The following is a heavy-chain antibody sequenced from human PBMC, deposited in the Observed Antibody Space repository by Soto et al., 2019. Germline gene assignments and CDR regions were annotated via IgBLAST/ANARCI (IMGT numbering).Heavy chain of an antibody. D-gene: IGHD6-13*01. V-gene: IGHV4-39*01. CDR1: GGSISSSSYY. J-gene: IGHJ4*02. CDR2: IYYSGST. Sequence: SETLSLTCTVSGGSISSSSYYWGWIRQPPGKGLEWIGSIYYSGSTYYNPSLKSRVTISVDTSKNQFSLKLSSVTAADTAVYYCARAQSPAATFDYWGQGTLVTVSS. CDR3: ARAQSPAATFDY.